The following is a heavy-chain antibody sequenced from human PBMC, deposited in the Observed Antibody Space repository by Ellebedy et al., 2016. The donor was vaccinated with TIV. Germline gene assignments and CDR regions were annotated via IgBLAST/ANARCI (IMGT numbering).Heavy chain of an antibody. Sequence: GESLKISCAASGFTFSTYWMSWFRLAPGKGLEWVANMNQVGSEQYYVDSVKGRFTISSDNAKRSLYLQRNSLRAEDTAVYYCARDPNSPGDTGYGDYWGQGAVVTVSS. CDR1: GFTFSTYW. CDR2: MNQVGSEQ. V-gene: IGHV3-7*03. J-gene: IGHJ4*02. CDR3: ARDPNSPGDTGYGDY. D-gene: IGHD5-12*01.